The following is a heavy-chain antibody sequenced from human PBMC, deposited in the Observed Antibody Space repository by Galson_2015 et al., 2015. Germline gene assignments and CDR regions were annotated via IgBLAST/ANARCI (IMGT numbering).Heavy chain of an antibody. Sequence: QSGAEVKKPGESLKISCKASGYTFTGYYMHWVRQAPGQGLEWMGRINPNCGGTNYAQKFQGRVTMTRDTSISTAYMELSRLRSDDTAVYYCAREEQQLVQGNWFDPWGQGTLVTVSS. D-gene: IGHD6-13*01. CDR3: AREEQQLVQGNWFDP. CDR1: GYTFTGYY. CDR2: INPNCGGT. V-gene: IGHV1-2*06. J-gene: IGHJ5*02.